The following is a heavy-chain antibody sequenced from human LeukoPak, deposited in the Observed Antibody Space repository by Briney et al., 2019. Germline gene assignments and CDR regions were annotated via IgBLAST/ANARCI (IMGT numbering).Heavy chain of an antibody. CDR1: GGSISSYY. Sequence: SETLSLTCPVSGGSISSYYWSWIRQPPGKGLEWIGYIYYSGSTNYNPSLKSRVTISVDTSKNQFSLKLSSVTAADTAVYYCARHYGGILEYFDLWGRGTLVTVSS. CDR3: ARHYGGILEYFDL. CDR2: IYYSGST. D-gene: IGHD4-23*01. V-gene: IGHV4-59*01. J-gene: IGHJ2*01.